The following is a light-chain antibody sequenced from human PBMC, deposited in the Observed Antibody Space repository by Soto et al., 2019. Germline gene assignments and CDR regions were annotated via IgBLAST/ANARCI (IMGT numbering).Light chain of an antibody. CDR3: QQYNSYSQT. CDR2: DAS. V-gene: IGKV1-5*01. J-gene: IGKJ1*01. CDR1: QSISSY. Sequence: IQMTQSPCSRSASVGDRVTITCRASQSISSYLNWYQQKPGKAPKLLIYDASSLESGVPSRFSGSGSGTEFTLTISSLQPDDFATYYCQQYNSYSQTFGQGTKVDIK.